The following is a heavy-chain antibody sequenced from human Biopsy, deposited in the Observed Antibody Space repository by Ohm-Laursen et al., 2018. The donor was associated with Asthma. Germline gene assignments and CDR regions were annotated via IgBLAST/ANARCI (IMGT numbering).Heavy chain of an antibody. J-gene: IGHJ4*02. Sequence: SETLSLTCTVSGGSMSSSSYYWGWIRQPPGKGLEWMGSISYTGSAYHNPSLKSRVTISEDTSKNHFSLKLGSVTAADTAVYYCARHWDWGSFFDYWGQGTPVTVSS. D-gene: IGHD7-27*01. V-gene: IGHV4-39*01. CDR2: ISYTGSA. CDR1: GGSMSSSSYY. CDR3: ARHWDWGSFFDY.